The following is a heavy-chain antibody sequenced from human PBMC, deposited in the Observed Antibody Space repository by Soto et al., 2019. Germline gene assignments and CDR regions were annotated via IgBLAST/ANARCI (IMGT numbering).Heavy chain of an antibody. V-gene: IGHV3-21*01. CDR3: ARGFSSGWLLNNWFDP. D-gene: IGHD6-19*01. Sequence: GGSLRLSFAASGFTFSSYSMNWVRQAPGKGLEWVSSISSSSSYIYYADSVKGRFTISRDSAKNSLYLQMNSLRAEDTAVYYCARGFSSGWLLNNWFDPWGQGTLVTVSS. CDR2: ISSSSSYI. CDR1: GFTFSSYS. J-gene: IGHJ5*02.